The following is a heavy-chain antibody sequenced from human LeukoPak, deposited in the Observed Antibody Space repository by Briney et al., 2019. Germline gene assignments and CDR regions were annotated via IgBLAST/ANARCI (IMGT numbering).Heavy chain of an antibody. CDR2: ISAYNGNT. D-gene: IGHD6-13*01. J-gene: IGHJ4*02. V-gene: IGHV1-18*04. CDR3: ARLTAAAGYESPNFDY. Sequence: GASVKVSCKASGYTCTSYGISWVRQAPGQGLEWMGWISAYNGNTNYAQKLQGRVTMTTDTSTSTAYMELRSLRSDDTAVYYCARLTAAAGYESPNFDYWGQGTLVTVSS. CDR1: GYTCTSYG.